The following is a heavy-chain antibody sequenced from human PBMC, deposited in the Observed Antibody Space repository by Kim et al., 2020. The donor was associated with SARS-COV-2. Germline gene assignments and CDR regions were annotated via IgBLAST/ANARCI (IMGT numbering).Heavy chain of an antibody. J-gene: IGHJ4*02. CDR3: ASRGSWGSSLYKKGYYLDT. CDR1: GFTFSSYW. CDR2: IKQDGSEK. V-gene: IGHV3-7*01. D-gene: IGHD6-13*01. Sequence: GGSLRLSCAASGFTFSSYWMSWVRQAPGKGLEWVANIKQDGSEKYYVDSVKGRFTISRDNAKNSLYLQMNSLRAEDTAVYYCASRGSWGSSLYKKGYYLDTWGQGTLGTVSS.